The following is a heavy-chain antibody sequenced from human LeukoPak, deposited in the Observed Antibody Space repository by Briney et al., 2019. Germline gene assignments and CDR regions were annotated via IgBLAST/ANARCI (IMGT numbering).Heavy chain of an antibody. CDR2: MNPNSGNT. CDR3: ARSGDYYDSEWSWDFRH. Sequence: ASVKVSCKASGYTFTSYAMNWVRQAPGQGLEWMGWMNPNSGNTGYAQKFQGRVTMTRNTSISTAYMELSSLRSEDTAVYYCARSGDYYDSEWSWDFRHWGQGTLVTVSS. V-gene: IGHV1-8*02. J-gene: IGHJ1*01. CDR1: GYTFTSYA. D-gene: IGHD3-22*01.